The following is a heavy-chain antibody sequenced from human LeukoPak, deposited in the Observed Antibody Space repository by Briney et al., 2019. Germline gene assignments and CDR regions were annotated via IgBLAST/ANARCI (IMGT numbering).Heavy chain of an antibody. CDR1: GYTFTGYY. CDR2: INPSSGGT. J-gene: IGHJ4*02. D-gene: IGHD6-13*01. Sequence: ASVKVSCKASGYTFTGYYIHWVRQAPGQGLEWMGWINPSSGGTNYAQKFQGRVTMTRDTSISTAYMELSRLRSDDTAVYYCARRERSDSSSCLRYWGQGTLVTVSS. V-gene: IGHV1-2*02. CDR3: ARRERSDSSSCLRY.